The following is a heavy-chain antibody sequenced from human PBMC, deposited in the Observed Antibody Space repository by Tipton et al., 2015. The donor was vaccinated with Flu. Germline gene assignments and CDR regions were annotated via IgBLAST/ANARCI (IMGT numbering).Heavy chain of an antibody. Sequence: TLSLTCAVSGGSFSGYYWSWIRQPPGKGLEWIGDINHSGSTNYNPSLKSRVTISVDTSKNQFSLKLSSVTAADTAVYYCARGPESIVGATGGWFDPWGQGTLVTVSS. D-gene: IGHD1-26*01. CDR3: ARGPESIVGATGGWFDP. J-gene: IGHJ5*02. CDR2: INHSGST. V-gene: IGHV4-34*01. CDR1: GGSFSGYY.